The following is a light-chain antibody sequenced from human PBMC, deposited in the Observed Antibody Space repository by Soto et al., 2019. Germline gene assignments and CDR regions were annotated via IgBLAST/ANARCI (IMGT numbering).Light chain of an antibody. J-gene: IGKJ3*01. V-gene: IGKV3-11*01. CDR2: DAS. CDR1: QSVSSY. CDR3: QQRSNWPPLFT. Sequence: EIVLTQSQATLSLSPGERATLSCRAGQSVSSYLAWYQQKPGQAPRLLIYDASNRATGIPARFSGSGSGTDFTLTISSLEPEDFAVYYCQQRSNWPPLFTFGPGTKVDIK.